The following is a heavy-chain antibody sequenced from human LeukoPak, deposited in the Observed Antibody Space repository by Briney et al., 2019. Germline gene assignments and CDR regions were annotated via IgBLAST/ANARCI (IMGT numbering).Heavy chain of an antibody. CDR1: GFTFSSYW. CDR2: IKYDGNEE. J-gene: IGHJ4*02. Sequence: GGSLRLSCAAPGFTFSSYWMSWMRQAPGKGLEWVANIKYDGNEEYYVDSVRGRFTISRDNAKNSLYLQLNSLRVEDTAVYYCKSGGAAPGSFDYWGQGTLVTVSP. D-gene: IGHD1-1*01. CDR3: KSGGAAPGSFDY. V-gene: IGHV3-7*01.